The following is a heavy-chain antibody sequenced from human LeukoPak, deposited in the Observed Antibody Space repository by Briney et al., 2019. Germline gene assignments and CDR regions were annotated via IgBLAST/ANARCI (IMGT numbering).Heavy chain of an antibody. CDR2: MNRDGSEK. V-gene: IGHV3-7*01. CDR3: ARDGGIIRFGGQDV. CDR1: GFTLCRFL. D-gene: IGHD3-16*01. J-gene: IGHJ6*02. Sequence: GGSLRLSCAGSGFTLCRFLMSWVRPAPGKGVGGGGNMNRDGSEKNYVDSIKGRFTISRDNAANSLYLQMNSLRVEDTAVYYCARDGGIIRFGGQDVWGQGTTVIVS.